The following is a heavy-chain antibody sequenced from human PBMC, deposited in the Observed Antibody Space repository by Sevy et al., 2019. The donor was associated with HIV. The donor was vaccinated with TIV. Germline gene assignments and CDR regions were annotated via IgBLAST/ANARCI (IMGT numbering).Heavy chain of an antibody. CDR3: ARGGTSLFAP. D-gene: IGHD2-15*01. V-gene: IGHV4-59*01. J-gene: IGHJ5*02. Sequence: SETLSLTCGVSGGSGGSISDYYWSWIRQPPGKGLEWIGYINYSRSTKFNPSLKSRVTISVDTSKNQFSLKLTSVTAADTAVYYSARGGTSLFAPWGQGTLVTVSS. CDR1: GGSGGSISDYY. CDR2: INYSRST.